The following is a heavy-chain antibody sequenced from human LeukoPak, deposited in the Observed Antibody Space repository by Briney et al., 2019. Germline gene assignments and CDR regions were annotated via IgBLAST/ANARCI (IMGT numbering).Heavy chain of an antibody. V-gene: IGHV1-2*06. CDR3: ARDFAGAATGFDY. CDR1: GYTFTSYD. CDR2: INPNSGDT. D-gene: IGHD6-13*01. Sequence: ASVKVSCKASGYTFTSYDVNWVRQAPGQGLEWMGRINPNSGDTNYAQKFQGRVTMTRDTSISTAYMEVSRLRSDDTAVYYCARDFAGAATGFDYWGQGTLVIVSS. J-gene: IGHJ4*02.